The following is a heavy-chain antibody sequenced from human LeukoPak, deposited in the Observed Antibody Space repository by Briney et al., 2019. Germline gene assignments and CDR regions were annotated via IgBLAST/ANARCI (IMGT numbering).Heavy chain of an antibody. D-gene: IGHD5-24*01. CDR1: GYTFTDYY. CDR3: ARGDLIELATISGNYYYYMDV. V-gene: IGHV1-2*02. Sequence: EASVKVSCKASGYTFTDYYMHWVRQAPGQGLEWMGWINPNSGGTNYAQKFQGRVTMTRDKSISTAYMELSRVRSDDTAVYYCARGDLIELATISGNYYYYMDVWGKGTTVTISS. CDR2: INPNSGGT. J-gene: IGHJ6*03.